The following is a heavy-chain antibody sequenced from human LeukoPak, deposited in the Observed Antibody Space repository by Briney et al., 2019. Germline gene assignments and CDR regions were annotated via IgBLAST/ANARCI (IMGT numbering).Heavy chain of an antibody. CDR1: GYTFTSYG. J-gene: IGHJ5*02. D-gene: IGHD6-19*01. CDR3: ARDLLVATAPRRAVAGTHWFDP. V-gene: IGHV1-18*01. Sequence: GASVKVSCKASGYTFTSYGISWVRQAPGQGLEWMGWISAYNGNTNYAQKLQGRVTMTTDTSTSTAYMELRSLRSDDTAVYYCARDLLVATAPRRAVAGTHWFDPWGQGTLVTVSP. CDR2: ISAYNGNT.